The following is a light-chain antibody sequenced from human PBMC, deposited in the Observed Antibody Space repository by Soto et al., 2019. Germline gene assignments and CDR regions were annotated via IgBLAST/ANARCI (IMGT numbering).Light chain of an antibody. J-gene: IGKJ2*01. V-gene: IGKV3-20*01. Sequence: EMVLTQSPDTLSLSPGEGATLSCRASQSIRARYLAWYQQRPGQAPRLLIHGANSRASGIPDRFSGGGSGTDFTLTISTLEPDDFAVYYCQHYGTSYSTFGQGTKLEIK. CDR3: QHYGTSYST. CDR2: GAN. CDR1: QSIRARY.